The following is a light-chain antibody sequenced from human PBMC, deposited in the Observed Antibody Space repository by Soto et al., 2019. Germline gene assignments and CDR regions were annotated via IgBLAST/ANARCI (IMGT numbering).Light chain of an antibody. CDR2: AVN. Sequence: QSALAQPPSASGSPGQSVTISCTGTSSDVGDNYVSWYQQHLGKAPKLIIDAVNKRASGVPDRFSGSKSGNTASLTISGLQPDDEADYYCSSYAGTYTWIFGGGTKLTVL. J-gene: IGLJ2*01. V-gene: IGLV2-11*01. CDR1: SSDVGDNY. CDR3: SSYAGTYTWI.